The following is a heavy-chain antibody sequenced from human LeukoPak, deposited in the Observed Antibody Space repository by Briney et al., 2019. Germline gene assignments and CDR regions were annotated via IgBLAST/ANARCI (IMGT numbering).Heavy chain of an antibody. CDR3: VKDRGGSPFYGMDV. V-gene: IGHV3-23*01. CDR2: ISGSGGAGT. D-gene: IGHD1-26*01. Sequence: GGSLRLSCAGSGFTFSSYAMSWVRQAPGKGLEWVSTISGSGGAGTYYADSVKGRFTGSRDNSRNTLYVPMNSLRAEDTAVYYCVKDRGGSPFYGMDVWGQGTTVTVSS. J-gene: IGHJ6*02. CDR1: GFTFSSYA.